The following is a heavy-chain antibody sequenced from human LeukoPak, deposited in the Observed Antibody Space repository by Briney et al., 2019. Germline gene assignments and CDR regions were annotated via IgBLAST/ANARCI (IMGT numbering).Heavy chain of an antibody. CDR3: TGDRRSPRTSADY. J-gene: IGHJ4*02. V-gene: IGHV3-48*03. D-gene: IGHD2-2*01. CDR2: ISSSGSTI. CDR1: GFTFSSYE. Sequence: GGSPRLSCAASGFTFSSYEMNWVRQAPGKGLEWVSYISSSGSTIYYADSVKGRFTISRDNAKNSLYLQMNSLRAEDTAVYYCTGDRRSPRTSADYWGQGTLVTVSS.